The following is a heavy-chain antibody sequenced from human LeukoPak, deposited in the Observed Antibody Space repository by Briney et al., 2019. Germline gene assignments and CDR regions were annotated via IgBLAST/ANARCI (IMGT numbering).Heavy chain of an antibody. CDR1: RFTFSSYS. CDR3: ARTTVTTYLGAFDI. J-gene: IGHJ3*02. Sequence: PGGSLRLSCAASRFTFSSYSMNWVRQAPGKGLEWVSYISSSSSTIYYADSVKGRFTISRDNAKNSLYLQMNSLRAEDTAVYYCARTTVTTYLGAFDIWGQGTMVTVSS. D-gene: IGHD4-17*01. CDR2: ISSSSSTI. V-gene: IGHV3-48*01.